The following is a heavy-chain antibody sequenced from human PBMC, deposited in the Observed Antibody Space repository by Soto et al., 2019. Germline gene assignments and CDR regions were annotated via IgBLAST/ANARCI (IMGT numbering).Heavy chain of an antibody. D-gene: IGHD2-2*01. Sequence: GGSLRLSCSASGFSFSSHWMNCVRHTTGKAQHSVSRPSSRGSGTSYADSVRGRFTISRYNTENTLYLQMNSLRAEDTAVCHCARRSFGYCSSISDYPRPPYYYDYWGQGTLVTVSS. J-gene: IGHJ4*02. V-gene: IGHV3-74*01. CDR2: PSSRGSGT. CDR1: GFSFSSHW. CDR3: ARRSFGYCSSISDYPRPPYYYDY.